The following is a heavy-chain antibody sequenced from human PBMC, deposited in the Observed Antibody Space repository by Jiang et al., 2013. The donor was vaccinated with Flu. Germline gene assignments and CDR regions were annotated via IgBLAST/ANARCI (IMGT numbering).Heavy chain of an antibody. Sequence: GAEVKKPGASVKVSCKASGYTFTSYDINWVRQATGQGLEWMGRIIPILGIANYAQKFQGRVTITADKSTSTAYMELSSLRSEDTAVYYCARDWSGYSFDYWGQGTLVTVSS. CDR3: ARDWSGYSFDY. V-gene: IGHV1-69*04. CDR2: IIPILGIA. D-gene: IGHD3-3*01. CDR1: GYTFTSYD. J-gene: IGHJ4*02.